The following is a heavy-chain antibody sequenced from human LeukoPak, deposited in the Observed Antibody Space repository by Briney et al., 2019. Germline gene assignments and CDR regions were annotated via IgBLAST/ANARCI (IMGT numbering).Heavy chain of an antibody. V-gene: IGHV1-8*02. D-gene: IGHD3-10*01. CDR1: GYTFTSYD. CDR2: MNPNSGNT. J-gene: IGHJ4*02. CDR3: ARDMVRGEFDY. Sequence: GASVKVSCKASGYTFTSYDINWVRQATGQGLEWMGWMNPNSGNTGYAQKFQGRVTMTRDTSISTAYMELSRLRSDDTAVYYYARDMVRGEFDYWGQGTLVTVSS.